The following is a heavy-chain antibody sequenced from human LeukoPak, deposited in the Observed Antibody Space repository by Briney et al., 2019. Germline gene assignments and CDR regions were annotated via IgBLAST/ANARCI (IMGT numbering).Heavy chain of an antibody. Sequence: QTGGSLRLSCAASGFTFSSYAMSWVRQAPGKGLEWVSAISGSGSSTYYADSVKGRFTISRDNSKNTLYLQMNSLRAEDTAVYYCAKGPHYSSSWYYFDYWGQGTLVTVSS. J-gene: IGHJ4*02. D-gene: IGHD6-13*01. V-gene: IGHV3-23*01. CDR1: GFTFSSYA. CDR2: ISGSGSST. CDR3: AKGPHYSSSWYYFDY.